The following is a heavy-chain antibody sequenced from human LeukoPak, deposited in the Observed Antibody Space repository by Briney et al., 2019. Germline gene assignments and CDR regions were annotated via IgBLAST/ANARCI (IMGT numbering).Heavy chain of an antibody. CDR3: ARVREAMVGSFDY. CDR2: IIPIFGTA. J-gene: IGHJ4*02. CDR1: GYTFTGYY. V-gene: IGHV1-69*13. Sequence: SVKVSCKASGYTFTGYYMHWVRQAPGQGLEWMGGIIPIFGTANYAQKFQGRVTITADESTSTAYMELSSLRSEDTAVYYCARVREAMVGSFDYWGQGTLVTVSS. D-gene: IGHD2-8*01.